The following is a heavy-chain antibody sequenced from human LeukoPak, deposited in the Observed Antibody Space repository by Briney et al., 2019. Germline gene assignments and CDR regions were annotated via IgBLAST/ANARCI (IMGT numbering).Heavy chain of an antibody. Sequence: SETLSLTCAVYGGSFSGYYWSWIRQPPGKGLEWNGEINHSGSTNYNPSLKSRVTISVDTSKNQFSLKLSSVTAADTAVYYCARVGYCSGGSCYSTPNGAFDIWGQGTMVTVSS. CDR2: INHSGST. J-gene: IGHJ3*02. CDR1: GGSFSGYY. D-gene: IGHD2-15*01. CDR3: ARVGYCSGGSCYSTPNGAFDI. V-gene: IGHV4-34*01.